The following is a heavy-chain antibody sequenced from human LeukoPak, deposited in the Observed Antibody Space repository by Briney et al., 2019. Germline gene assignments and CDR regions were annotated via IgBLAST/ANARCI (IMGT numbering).Heavy chain of an antibody. CDR3: AKARMAQDAFDI. CDR1: GFTFSSYA. D-gene: IGHD2-8*01. CDR2: ISGSGGST. J-gene: IGHJ3*02. V-gene: IGHV3-23*01. Sequence: GGSLRLSCAASGFTFSSYAMSWVRQAPGKGLEWVSAISGSGGSTYYADSVKGRFTISRDNAKNSLYLQMNSLRAEDTALYYCAKARMAQDAFDIWGQGTMVTVSS.